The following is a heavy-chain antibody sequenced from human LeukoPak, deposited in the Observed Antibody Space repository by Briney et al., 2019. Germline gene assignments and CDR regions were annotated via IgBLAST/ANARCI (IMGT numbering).Heavy chain of an antibody. V-gene: IGHV1-2*02. Sequence: ASVKVSCKASGYTFTGYYMHWVRQAPGQGLEWMGWINPNSGGTNYAQKFQGRVTMTRDTSISTAYMELSRLRSDDTAVYYCARAPASSAFGAFDIWGQGTMVTVSS. CDR1: GYTFTGYY. CDR3: ARAPASSAFGAFDI. D-gene: IGHD3-22*01. J-gene: IGHJ3*02. CDR2: INPNSGGT.